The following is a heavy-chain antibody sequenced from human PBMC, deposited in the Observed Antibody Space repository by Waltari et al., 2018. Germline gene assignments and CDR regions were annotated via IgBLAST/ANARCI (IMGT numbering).Heavy chain of an antibody. J-gene: IGHJ5*02. Sequence: QVQLQQWGAGLLGPSEPLSLTCAVYGASFSDYSWGWVRQPPGKGLEWIGQIRHPGSTNYNPSLKSRVTISIDTPRSQFSLRLSSVTAADTALYFCTRGGNYDFWSHRPFVDPWGQGTLVTVSS. V-gene: IGHV4-34*01. CDR2: IRHPGST. CDR1: GASFSDYS. D-gene: IGHD3-3*01. CDR3: TRGGNYDFWSHRPFVDP.